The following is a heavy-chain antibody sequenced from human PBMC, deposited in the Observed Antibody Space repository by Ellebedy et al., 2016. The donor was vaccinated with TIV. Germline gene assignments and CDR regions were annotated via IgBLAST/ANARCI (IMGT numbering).Heavy chain of an antibody. CDR3: ATGSPYASGNSRVCWFDP. J-gene: IGHJ5*02. CDR2: VSGSGATT. Sequence: GGSLRLSXVASGFSFSSYAMSWVRLAPGKGLEWVSGVSGSGATTNYAESVKGRFSISRDSPKSTLFLQMSSLTADDTAVYYWATGSPYASGNSRVCWFDPWGQGTMVTVSS. V-gene: IGHV3-23*01. D-gene: IGHD3-10*01. CDR1: GFSFSSYA.